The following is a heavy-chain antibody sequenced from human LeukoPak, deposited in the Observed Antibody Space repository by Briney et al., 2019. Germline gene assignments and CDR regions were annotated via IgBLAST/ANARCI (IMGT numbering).Heavy chain of an antibody. Sequence: GGSLRLSCAASGFSFSTYSLNWVRQAPGKGLEWVSYITSSSSVKYADSVKGRFTISRDNAKNSVYLQMNSLRDEDTAVYYCARRVTTAYDYWGQGTLVTVSS. V-gene: IGHV3-48*02. CDR1: GFSFSTYS. D-gene: IGHD1-1*01. J-gene: IGHJ4*02. CDR3: ARRVTTAYDY. CDR2: ITSSSSV.